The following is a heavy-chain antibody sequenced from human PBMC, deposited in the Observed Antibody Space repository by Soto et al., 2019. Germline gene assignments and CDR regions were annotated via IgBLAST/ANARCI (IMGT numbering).Heavy chain of an antibody. CDR1: GFTFSSYA. CDR3: ARGGIYYDFWSGYYTVDY. CDR2: ISYDGSNK. Sequence: QVQLVESGGGVVQPGRSLRLSCAASGFTFSSYAMHWVRQAPGKGLEWVAVISYDGSNKYYADSVKGRFTISRENSKKTLFLQMNSLRVEDTAVYYCARGGIYYDFWSGYYTVDYWGQGTLLTVSS. V-gene: IGHV3-30-3*01. J-gene: IGHJ4*02. D-gene: IGHD3-3*01.